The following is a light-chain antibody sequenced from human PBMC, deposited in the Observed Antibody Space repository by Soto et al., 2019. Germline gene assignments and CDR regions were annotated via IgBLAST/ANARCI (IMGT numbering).Light chain of an antibody. J-gene: IGKJ1*01. CDR2: DAS. Sequence: DIQMTPSPSTLSASVGDRVTITVRASQSISSWLAWYQKKPGKDPKILIYDASSLESGVPSRFSGSGSGTEFNLTISRLQTDDFATYECQQYNSYTWTFGQGTKVDIK. CDR3: QQYNSYTWT. V-gene: IGKV1-5*01. CDR1: QSISSW.